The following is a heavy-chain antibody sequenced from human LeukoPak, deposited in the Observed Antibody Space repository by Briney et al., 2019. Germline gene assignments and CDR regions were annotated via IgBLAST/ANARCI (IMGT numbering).Heavy chain of an antibody. CDR1: GFTLSNYA. CDR2: ISDSGDST. D-gene: IGHD3-10*01. CDR3: AKDYSRSDDSGTEKDLPFDY. V-gene: IGHV3-23*01. Sequence: PGGSLRLSCAAPGFTLSNYAVGWVRQAPGKGLEWVSSISDSGDSTFYADSVKGRFTISRDNSKNTLYVQMNSLRAEDTAVYYCAKDYSRSDDSGTEKDLPFDYWGQGTLVTVSS. J-gene: IGHJ4*02.